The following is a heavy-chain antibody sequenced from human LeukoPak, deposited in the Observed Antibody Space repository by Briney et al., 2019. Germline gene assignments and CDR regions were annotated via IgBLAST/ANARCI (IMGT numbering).Heavy chain of an antibody. CDR2: IYSGGST. D-gene: IGHD3/OR15-3a*01. CDR3: ARDVSTQDWVMYGMDV. V-gene: IGHV3-66*01. Sequence: GGSLRLSCAASGFTVSSNYMGWVRQAPGKGLEWVSVIYSGGSTYYADSVKGRFTISRDNSKNTLYLQMNSLRAEGTAVYYCARDVSTQDWVMYGMDVWGQGTTVTVSS. CDR1: GFTVSSNY. J-gene: IGHJ6*02.